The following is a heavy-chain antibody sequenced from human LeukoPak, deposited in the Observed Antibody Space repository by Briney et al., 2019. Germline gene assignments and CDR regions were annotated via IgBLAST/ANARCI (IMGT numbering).Heavy chain of an antibody. CDR1: GGSISSYY. CDR3: ARDNRVLISSSTNFDY. D-gene: IGHD6-6*01. CDR2: IYYSGST. V-gene: IGHV4-59*01. Sequence: SETLSLTCTVSGGSISSYYWGWIRQPPGKGLEWIGYIYYSGSTNYNPSLKSRVTISVDTSKNQFSLELSSVTAADTAVYYCARDNRVLISSSTNFDYWGQGTLVTVSS. J-gene: IGHJ4*02.